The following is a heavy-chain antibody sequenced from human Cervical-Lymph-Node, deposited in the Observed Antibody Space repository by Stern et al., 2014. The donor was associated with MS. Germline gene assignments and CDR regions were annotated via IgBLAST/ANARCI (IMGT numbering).Heavy chain of an antibody. CDR2: IIPVFGTS. D-gene: IGHD1-26*01. J-gene: IGHJ6*02. CDR3: ARDSDFGNSGYGMDV. CDR1: GGIFSDFA. Sequence: VQLVQSGAEVKKPGSSVKVSCKASGGIFSDFAISWVRQAPRQGLEWMGGIIPVFGTSNYAQKFQGRVTITADESTSTAYMELSSLRSEDTAVYYCARDSDFGNSGYGMDVWGQGTTVTVSS. V-gene: IGHV1-69*01.